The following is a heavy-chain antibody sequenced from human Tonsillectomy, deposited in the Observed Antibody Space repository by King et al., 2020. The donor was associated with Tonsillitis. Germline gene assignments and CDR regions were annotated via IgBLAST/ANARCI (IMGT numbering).Heavy chain of an antibody. V-gene: IGHV4-34*01. J-gene: IGHJ4*02. Sequence: VQLQQWGTGLLKPSETLSLTCAVYGGSFSGYYWSWIRQPPGKGLEWIGEINDSGSTNYNPSLESRVTMSVDTSKNQFSLKLTPVTAADTAVYYCTRVPILGSSGFLLDSWGQGTLLTVSS. D-gene: IGHD6-13*01. CDR2: INDSGST. CDR1: GGSFSGYY. CDR3: TRVPILGSSGFLLDS.